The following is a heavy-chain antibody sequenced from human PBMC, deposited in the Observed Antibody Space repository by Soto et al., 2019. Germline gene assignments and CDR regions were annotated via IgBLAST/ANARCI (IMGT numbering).Heavy chain of an antibody. CDR2: IDNVWKT. D-gene: IGHD5-12*01. Sequence: XQTLSVPWTVACRTFTISCDFWYLAWIRQPPGKGLECIGSIDNVWKTYYNPPLKSRVIISADTYKNQFFMSLNSVTAEDTAVYYCVKRSLLVATTWGQGILVTVSS. CDR1: CRTFTISCDF. V-gene: IGHV4-39*01. J-gene: IGHJ4*02. CDR3: VKRSLLVATT.